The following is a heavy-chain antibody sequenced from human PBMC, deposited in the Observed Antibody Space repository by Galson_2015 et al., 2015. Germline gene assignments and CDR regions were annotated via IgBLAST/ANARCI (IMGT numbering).Heavy chain of an antibody. CDR3: ATDQRQIYFDY. J-gene: IGHJ4*02. CDR2: IYYDGSNK. CDR1: GLRFRNYG. V-gene: IGHV3-33*01. Sequence: SLRLSCAPSGLRFRNYGMHWVRQAPGKGLEWVAIIYYDGSNKFYADSVRGRFTISRDNSKSTLFLQMNNLRAEDAALYYCATDQRQIYFDYWGQGTLVTVSS.